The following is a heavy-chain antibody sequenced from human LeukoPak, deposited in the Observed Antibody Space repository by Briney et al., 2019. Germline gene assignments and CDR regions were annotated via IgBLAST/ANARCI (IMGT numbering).Heavy chain of an antibody. D-gene: IGHD5/OR15-5a*01. V-gene: IGHV4-38-2*02. Sequence: SETLSLPCTVSGYSISSGYYWGWIRQPPGKGLEWLGSIYHSGSSYYNPSLKSRVTISVDPYKNQFSLNFDSVTAADTAVYYCVRLKAPVSIHAYFDSWGQGTLVTVSS. CDR2: IYHSGSS. CDR1: GYSISSGYY. J-gene: IGHJ4*02. CDR3: VRLKAPVSIHAYFDS.